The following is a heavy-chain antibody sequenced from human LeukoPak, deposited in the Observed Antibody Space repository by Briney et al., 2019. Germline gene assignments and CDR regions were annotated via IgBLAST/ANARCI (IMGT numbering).Heavy chain of an antibody. J-gene: IGHJ4*02. D-gene: IGHD1-26*01. V-gene: IGHV3-9*01. CDR3: AKASGWELPDY. CDR1: GLTLADLS. Sequence: GRSLRLSCAASGLTLADLSMHWVRQAPGKGLEWVSGIIWNSNSIGYADSVKGRFTISRDNAKNSMYLQMNSLRAEDTALYYCAKASGWELPDYWGQGTLVSVS. CDR2: IIWNSNSI.